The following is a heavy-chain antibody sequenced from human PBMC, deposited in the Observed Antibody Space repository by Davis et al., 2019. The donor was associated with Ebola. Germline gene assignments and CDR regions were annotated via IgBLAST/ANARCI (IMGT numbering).Heavy chain of an antibody. J-gene: IGHJ6*02. CDR3: ARDLGYCTGGVCTISRENYYYGMDV. CDR1: GGTFSSYA. CDR2: IIPIFGTA. V-gene: IGHV1-69*13. Sequence: SVKVSCKASGGTFSSYAISWVRQAPGQGLEWMGGIIPIFGTANYAQKFQDRVTITADESTSTAYMELSSLRSEDTAVYYCARDLGYCTGGVCTISRENYYYGMDVWGQGTTVTVSS. D-gene: IGHD2-8*02.